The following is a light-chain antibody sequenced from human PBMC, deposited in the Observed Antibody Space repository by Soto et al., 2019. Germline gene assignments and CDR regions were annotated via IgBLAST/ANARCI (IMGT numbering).Light chain of an antibody. J-gene: IGLJ3*02. V-gene: IGLV1-44*01. CDR1: SXNIGSRS. Sequence: QSVLTQPPSASGTPGQRVTISCSGSSXNIGSRSVNWYQQLPGTAPKLLIHNNSQRPSGVPDRFSGSKSGTSASLAISGLQSEDEADYYCAAWDDSLSCPVFGGGTKVTVL. CDR2: NNS. CDR3: AAWDDSLSCPV.